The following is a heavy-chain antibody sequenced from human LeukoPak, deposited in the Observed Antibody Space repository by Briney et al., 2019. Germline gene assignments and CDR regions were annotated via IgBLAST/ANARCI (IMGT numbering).Heavy chain of an antibody. Sequence: PGGSLRHSCALSGFTFSSYEMKGLREAPGKGLEWVAYISSSGSTIYYADSVKGRFTISRDNAKYSLYLQLNSLRAEDTAVYYFAGDDGSYFGSNFDYWGQGTLVTVSS. CDR2: ISSSGSTI. CDR3: AGDDGSYFGSNFDY. CDR1: GFTFSSYE. D-gene: IGHD1-26*01. V-gene: IGHV3-48*03. J-gene: IGHJ4*02.